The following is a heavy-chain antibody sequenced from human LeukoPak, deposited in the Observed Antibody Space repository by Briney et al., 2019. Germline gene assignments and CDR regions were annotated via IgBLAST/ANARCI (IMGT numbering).Heavy chain of an antibody. Sequence: PGGSLRLSCAASGFTVSSNYMSWVRQAPGKGLEWVSVIYSGGSTYYADSVKGRFTISRDNSKNTLYLQMNSLRAEDTAVYYCARHLVRGVLDYWGQGTLVTVSS. J-gene: IGHJ4*02. CDR2: IYSGGST. CDR1: GFTVSSNY. D-gene: IGHD3-10*01. CDR3: ARHLVRGVLDY. V-gene: IGHV3-66*04.